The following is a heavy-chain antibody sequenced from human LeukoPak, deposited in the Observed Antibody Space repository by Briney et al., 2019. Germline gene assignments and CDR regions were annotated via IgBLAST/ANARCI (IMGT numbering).Heavy chain of an antibody. CDR3: ARRAPPGYGGMDV. V-gene: IGHV1-2*02. D-gene: IGHD5-12*01. CDR1: GYTFTGYY. CDR2: INPNSGGT. J-gene: IGHJ6*04. Sequence: ASVKVSCKASGYTFTGYYMHWVRQAPGQGLEWMGWINPNSGGTNYAQKFQGRVTMTRDMSTSTVYMELSSLRSEDTAVYYCARRAPPGYGGMDVWGKGTTVTVSS.